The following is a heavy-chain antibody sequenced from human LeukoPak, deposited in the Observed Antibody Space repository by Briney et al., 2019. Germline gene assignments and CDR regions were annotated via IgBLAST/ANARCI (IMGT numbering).Heavy chain of an antibody. Sequence: ASVKVSCKASGYTFSGYYMHWVRQAPGQGPEWMGWINPNSGNTKYAHKFQGRVTMTRDTSISTAYMELTRLTSDDTAVYYCARDIGVAGTPYFDYWGQGTLVTVSS. J-gene: IGHJ4*02. D-gene: IGHD6-19*01. V-gene: IGHV1-2*02. CDR2: INPNSGNT. CDR3: ARDIGVAGTPYFDY. CDR1: GYTFSGYY.